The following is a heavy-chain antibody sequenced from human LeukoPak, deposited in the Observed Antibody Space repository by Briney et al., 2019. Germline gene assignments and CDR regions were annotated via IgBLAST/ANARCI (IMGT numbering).Heavy chain of an antibody. CDR1: GFTFRTYW. J-gene: IGHJ4*02. CDR2: IKKDRNEK. V-gene: IGHV3-7*01. CDR3: ARGSDTAMVLFSCFDY. D-gene: IGHD5-18*01. Sequence: GGSLRLSCAASGFTFRTYWMSWVRQPPGKGLEWVANIKKDRNEKYYVDSVKGPFTISRDNAKNSLDLQMNSLRAEDTAVYYCARGSDTAMVLFSCFDYWGQGTLVTVSS.